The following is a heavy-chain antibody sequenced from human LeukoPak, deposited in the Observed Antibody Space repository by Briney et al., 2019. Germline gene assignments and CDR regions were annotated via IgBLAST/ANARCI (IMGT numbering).Heavy chain of an antibody. Sequence: SETLSLTCAVYGGSFSGYYWSWIRQPPGKGLEWIGEINHSGSTNYNPSLKSRVTISVDTSKNQFSLKLSSVTAADTAVYYCYSAKRMVRGVTLDYWGQGTLVTVSS. D-gene: IGHD3-10*01. J-gene: IGHJ4*02. V-gene: IGHV4-34*01. CDR1: GGSFSGYY. CDR2: INHSGST. CDR3: YSAKRMVRGVTLDY.